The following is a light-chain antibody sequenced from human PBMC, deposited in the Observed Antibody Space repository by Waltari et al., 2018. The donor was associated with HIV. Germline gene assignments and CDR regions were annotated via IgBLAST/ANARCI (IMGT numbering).Light chain of an antibody. CDR3: CSYAGTYEVV. CDR2: DVS. V-gene: IGLV2-11*01. CDR1: SSDIGSYKF. Sequence: QSALTQPRSVSGSPGQSVTISCTGTSSDIGSYKFVSWYQQRPGKAPKLMIYDVSQRPSGVPDRFSGSKSGNTASLTISGLQADDEAIYYCCSYAGTYEVVFGGGTKLTVL. J-gene: IGLJ2*01.